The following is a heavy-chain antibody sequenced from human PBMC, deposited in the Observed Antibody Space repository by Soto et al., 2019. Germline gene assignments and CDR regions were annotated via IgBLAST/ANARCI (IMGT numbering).Heavy chain of an antibody. D-gene: IGHD1-26*01. CDR1: GFTFSSYA. Sequence: EVQLLESGGSLVQPGGSLRLSCGASGFTFSSYAMSWVRQAPGEGLEWVAAISDDGGSTYHAVSVRGRFTISRDNSKNTLYLQMTRLRIADTAVYYCAKAELRCELLDYFDLWGQGTLVTVSS. V-gene: IGHV3-23*01. J-gene: IGHJ4*02. CDR2: ISDDGGST. CDR3: AKAELRCELLDYFDL.